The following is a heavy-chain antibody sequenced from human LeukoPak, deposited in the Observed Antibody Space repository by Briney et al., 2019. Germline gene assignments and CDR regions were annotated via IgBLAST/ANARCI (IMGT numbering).Heavy chain of an antibody. J-gene: IGHJ4*02. CDR3: AGRPDTAIVPIFDY. V-gene: IGHV1-2*02. CDR2: INPNSGGT. D-gene: IGHD5-18*01. CDR1: GYTFTGYY. Sequence: ASVKVSCKASGYTFTGYYLHWVRQGPGQGLEWMGWINPNSGGTNYAQKFQGRVTMTGDTSISTAYMELSRLSSDDTAIYYCAGRPDTAIVPIFDYWGQGTLVTFSS.